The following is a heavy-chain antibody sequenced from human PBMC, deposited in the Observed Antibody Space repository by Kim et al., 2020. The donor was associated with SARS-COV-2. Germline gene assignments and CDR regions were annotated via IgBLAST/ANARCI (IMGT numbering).Heavy chain of an antibody. J-gene: IGHJ6*02. D-gene: IGHD4-17*01. CDR1: GFTISSYD. CDR2: IGTAGDT. V-gene: IGHV3-13*01. CDR3: ARADYGDNYYYYYGMDV. Sequence: GGSLRLSCAASGFTISSYDMHWVRQPTGKGLEWVSAIGTAGDTYYPGSVKGRFTISRENAKNSLYLQMNSLRAGDTAVYYCARADYGDNYYYYYGMDVWGQGTTVTVSS.